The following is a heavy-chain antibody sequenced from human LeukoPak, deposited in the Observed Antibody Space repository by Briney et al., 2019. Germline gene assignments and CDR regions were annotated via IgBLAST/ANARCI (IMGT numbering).Heavy chain of an antibody. CDR2: ISAYNGNT. CDR3: ARTRTGYDILTGYYNPYYFDH. CDR1: GYTFTGYY. V-gene: IGHV1-18*04. Sequence: ASVKVSCKASGYTFTGYYMHWVRQAPGQGLEWMGWISAYNGNTNYAQNLQGRVTMTTDTSTSTAYMELRSLRSDDTAVYYCARTRTGYDILTGYYNPYYFDHWGQGTLVTVSS. J-gene: IGHJ4*02. D-gene: IGHD3-9*01.